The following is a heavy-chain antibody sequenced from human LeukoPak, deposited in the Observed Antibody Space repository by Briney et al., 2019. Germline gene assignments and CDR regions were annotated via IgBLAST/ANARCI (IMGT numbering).Heavy chain of an antibody. CDR1: GFTFSSFW. Sequence: GGTQRLSCAASGFTFSSFWMQWAPGAPGKGLVCVSRINSDGSTSSYADSVRGRFTISRDNAKNTVYLQMNSLRAEDTAVYYCARWGYSGNSYYFDYWGQGALVTVSS. D-gene: IGHD1-26*01. CDR3: ARWGYSGNSYYFDY. J-gene: IGHJ4*02. CDR2: INSDGSTS. V-gene: IGHV3-74*01.